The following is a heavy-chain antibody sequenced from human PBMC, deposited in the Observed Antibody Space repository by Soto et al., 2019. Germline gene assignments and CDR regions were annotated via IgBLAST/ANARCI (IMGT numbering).Heavy chain of an antibody. CDR1: GGSISSYY. J-gene: IGHJ4*02. V-gene: IGHV4-34*01. D-gene: IGHD3-22*01. CDR3: ARGITMILVVQGDAPDKYDFDS. CDR2: INHSGST. Sequence: SETLSLTCTVSGGSISSYYWSWIRQPPGKGLEWVGEINHSGSTNQNPSLKSRVTISVDTAKNQFSLKLKSVTAADTAVYYCARGITMILVVQGDAPDKYDFDSWGQGTQVTVSS.